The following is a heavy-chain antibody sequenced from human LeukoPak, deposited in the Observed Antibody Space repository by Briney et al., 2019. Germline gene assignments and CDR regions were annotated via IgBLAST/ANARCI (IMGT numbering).Heavy chain of an antibody. Sequence: GSSVKVSCKASGGTFSSYAISWVRQAPGQGLEWMGGIIPIFGTANYAQKFQGRVTITADESTSTAYMELSSLRSEDTAVYYCARDNCSSTSCYSWANWFDPWGQGTLVTVSS. V-gene: IGHV1-69*01. J-gene: IGHJ5*02. D-gene: IGHD2-2*02. CDR1: GGTFSSYA. CDR3: ARDNCSSTSCYSWANWFDP. CDR2: IIPIFGTA.